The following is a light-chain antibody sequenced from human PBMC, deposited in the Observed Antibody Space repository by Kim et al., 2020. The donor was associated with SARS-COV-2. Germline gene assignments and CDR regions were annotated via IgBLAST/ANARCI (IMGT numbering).Light chain of an antibody. CDR2: FDA. CDR1: TGSISAND. Sequence: TVTVSPTRRTGSISANDVQWYQRRPGSAPATVIYFDARRPAGVPDRFSGCNDSSSNSASHTISGLKTEDEADYYCQSYDGVNRWVFGGGAKVTVL. CDR3: QSYDGVNRWV. J-gene: IGLJ2*01. V-gene: IGLV6-57*03.